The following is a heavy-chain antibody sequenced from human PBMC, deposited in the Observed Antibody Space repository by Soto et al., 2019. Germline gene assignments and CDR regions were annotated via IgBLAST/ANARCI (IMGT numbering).Heavy chain of an antibody. V-gene: IGHV3-64D*06. J-gene: IGHJ3*02. Sequence: GESLKISCSASGFTFLSYTMHRVRQAPGKGLEYVSAIGSNGGSTYYADSVKGRFTISRDNSKNTLYLQMSSLRAEDTAMYYCVKDQDWNYASNDAFDIWGQGTMVTFSS. CDR3: VKDQDWNYASNDAFDI. D-gene: IGHD1-7*01. CDR2: IGSNGGST. CDR1: GFTFLSYT.